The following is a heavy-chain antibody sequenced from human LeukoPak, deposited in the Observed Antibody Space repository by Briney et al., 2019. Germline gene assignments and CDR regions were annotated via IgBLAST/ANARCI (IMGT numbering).Heavy chain of an antibody. V-gene: IGHV1-69*04. CDR1: GGTFSSYA. Sequence: ASVKVSCKASGGTFSSYATSWVRQAPGQGLEWMGRIIPILGIANYAQKFQGRATITADKSTSTAYMELSSLRSEDTAVYYCARKDCSSTSCYLFGMDVWGQGTTVTVSS. CDR2: IIPILGIA. CDR3: ARKDCSSTSCYLFGMDV. D-gene: IGHD2-2*01. J-gene: IGHJ6*02.